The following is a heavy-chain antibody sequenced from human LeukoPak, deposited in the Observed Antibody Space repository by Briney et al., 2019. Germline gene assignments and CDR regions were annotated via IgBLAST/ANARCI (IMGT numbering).Heavy chain of an antibody. CDR3: ASDDYGVLYSPLY. Sequence: ASVKVSCKASGYTFTGHYMHWVRQAPGQGLEWMGWINPNSGGTNYAQKLQGSVTMTRDTSISTAYMELSRLRSDDTAVYYCASDDYGVLYSPLYWGQGTLVTVSS. D-gene: IGHD4-17*01. V-gene: IGHV1-2*02. J-gene: IGHJ4*02. CDR2: INPNSGGT. CDR1: GYTFTGHY.